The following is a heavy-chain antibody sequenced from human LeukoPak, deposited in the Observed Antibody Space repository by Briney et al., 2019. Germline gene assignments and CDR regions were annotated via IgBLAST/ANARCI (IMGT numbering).Heavy chain of an antibody. CDR3: AREVGIAAAGTFESRDGMDV. CDR2: IYYSGNT. V-gene: IGHV4-39*07. CDR1: GGSISSRSYY. J-gene: IGHJ6*02. Sequence: SETLSLTCTVSGGSISSRSYYWGWIRQPPGKGLEWIGSIYYSGNTYYNPSLKSRVTISVDTSKNQFSLKLSSVTAADTAVYYCAREVGIAAAGTFESRDGMDVWGQGTTVTVSS. D-gene: IGHD6-13*01.